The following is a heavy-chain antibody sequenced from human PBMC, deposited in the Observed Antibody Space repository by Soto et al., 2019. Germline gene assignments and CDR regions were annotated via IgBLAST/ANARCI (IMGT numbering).Heavy chain of an antibody. CDR2: INAGNGNT. V-gene: IGHV1-3*01. CDR3: ARGGRFHLGPGQLDNRVGLGY. CDR1: VYTFTSHV. D-gene: IGHD6-6*01. J-gene: IGHJ4*02. Sequence: ASVTVSCKASVYTFTSHVMHWVRQAPGQRLEWMGWINAGNGNTKYSQKFQGRVTITRDTSASTAYMELSSLRSEDTAVYYCARGGRFHLGPGQLDNRVGLGYWGQGTLVTVSS.